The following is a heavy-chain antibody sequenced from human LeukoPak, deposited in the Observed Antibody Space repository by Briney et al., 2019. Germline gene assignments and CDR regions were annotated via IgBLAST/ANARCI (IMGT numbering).Heavy chain of an antibody. CDR3: ARDRYGD. D-gene: IGHD3-10*01. CDR2: ISYDGSNK. CDR1: GFTFSSYA. V-gene: IGHV3-30-3*01. J-gene: IGHJ4*02. Sequence: GGSLRLSCAASGFTFSSYAMHWVRQAPGKGLEWVAVISYDGSNKYYADSVKGRFTISRDNSKNTLYLQVNSLRAEDTAVYYCARDRYGDWGQGTLVTVSS.